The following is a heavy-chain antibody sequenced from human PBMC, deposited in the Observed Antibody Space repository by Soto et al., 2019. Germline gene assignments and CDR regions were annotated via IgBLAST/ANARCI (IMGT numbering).Heavy chain of an antibody. CDR1: GGTFSSYA. D-gene: IGHD6-6*01. CDR3: AREPLEYSSSSYFDY. CDR2: IIPIFGTA. Sequence: SVKVSCKASGGTFSSYAISWVRQAPGQGLEWMGGIIPIFGTANYAQKFQGRVTVTADESTSTAYMELSSLRSEDTAVYYCAREPLEYSSSSYFDYWGRGTLVTVSS. V-gene: IGHV1-69*13. J-gene: IGHJ4*02.